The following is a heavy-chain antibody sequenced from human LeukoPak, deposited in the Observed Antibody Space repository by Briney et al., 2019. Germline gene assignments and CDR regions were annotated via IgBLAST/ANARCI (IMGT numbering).Heavy chain of an antibody. CDR3: ARGSSALYYFDY. CDR1: GGSFSGYY. V-gene: IGHV4-34*01. J-gene: IGHJ4*02. Sequence: SETLSLTCAVYGGSFSGYYWSWIRQPPGKGLEWIGEINHSGSTNYNPSLKSRVTISVDTSKNQFSLKLSSVTAAGTAVYYCARGSSALYYFDYWGQGTLVTVSS. CDR2: INHSGST. D-gene: IGHD3-10*01.